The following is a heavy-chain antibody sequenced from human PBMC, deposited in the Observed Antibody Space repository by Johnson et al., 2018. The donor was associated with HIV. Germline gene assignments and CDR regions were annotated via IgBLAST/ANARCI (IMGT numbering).Heavy chain of an antibody. CDR3: ARANSYGDYRAKAFDI. CDR1: GFTFSCYD. J-gene: IGHJ3*02. CDR2: INWNGGST. V-gene: IGHV3-20*04. Sequence: VHLVESGGGLVQPGGSLRLSCAASGFTFSCYDMHWVRQAPGKGLEWVSGINWNGGSTGYADSVKGRFTISRDNAKNSLYLQMNSLRAEDTALYYCARANSYGDYRAKAFDIWGQGTMVTVSS. D-gene: IGHD4-17*01.